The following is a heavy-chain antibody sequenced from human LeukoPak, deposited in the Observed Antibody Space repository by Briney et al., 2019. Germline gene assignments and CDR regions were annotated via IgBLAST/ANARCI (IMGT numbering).Heavy chain of an antibody. D-gene: IGHD4-23*01. J-gene: IGHJ3*02. CDR2: VYPGDSDT. CDR1: GYTFTNYW. Sequence: GESLKISCPGSGYTFTNYWIGWVRQMPGKGLEWMGNVYPGDSDTRYSPSFQGQVTISADKSITTTYLQWNSLKASDTAIYYCARQLDYGGFGAFGIWGQGTMVTVSS. V-gene: IGHV5-51*01. CDR3: ARQLDYGGFGAFGI.